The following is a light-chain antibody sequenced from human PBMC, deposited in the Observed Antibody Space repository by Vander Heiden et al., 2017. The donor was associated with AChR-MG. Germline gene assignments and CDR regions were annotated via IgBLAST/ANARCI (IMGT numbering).Light chain of an antibody. CDR2: GAS. V-gene: IGKV3-15*01. CDR1: QSVSNN. Sequence: EIVMTQSPATLSVSPGERATLSCRASQSVSNNLAWYQQKPGQAPRLLIYGASTRATGIPASFSGSGSGTEFTLTISSLQSEDFAVYYCQQDNNWPRTFGQGTKVEIK. CDR3: QQDNNWPRT. J-gene: IGKJ1*01.